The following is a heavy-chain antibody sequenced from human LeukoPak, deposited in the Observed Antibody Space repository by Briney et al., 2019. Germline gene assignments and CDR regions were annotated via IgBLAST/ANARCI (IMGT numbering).Heavy chain of an antibody. D-gene: IGHD5-12*01. Sequence: PGGSLRLSCAASGFTFSGYWMHWVRQAPGKGLVWVSRINYDGSSTSYVDSVKGRFTISRDNAKNTLYLQLNSLRAEDTAVYYCARDNSGYAAWGYYYMDAWGKGTTVTISS. J-gene: IGHJ6*03. CDR1: GFTFSGYW. V-gene: IGHV3-74*01. CDR3: ARDNSGYAAWGYYYMDA. CDR2: INYDGSST.